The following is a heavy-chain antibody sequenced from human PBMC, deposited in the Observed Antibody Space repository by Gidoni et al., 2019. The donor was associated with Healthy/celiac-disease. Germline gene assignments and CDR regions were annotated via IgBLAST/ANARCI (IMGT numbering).Heavy chain of an antibody. J-gene: IGHJ3*02. V-gene: IGHV3-21*01. CDR1: GFTFSSYS. D-gene: IGHD1-26*01. CDR2: ISSSSSYI. Sequence: EGQLVEAGGGLVKPGGSLRLSCAASGFTFSSYSMNWVRQAPGKGLEWVSSISSSSSYIYYADSVKGRFTISRDNAKNSLYLQMNSLRAEDTAVYYCARSIVGAYLAFDIWGQGTMVTVSS. CDR3: ARSIVGAYLAFDI.